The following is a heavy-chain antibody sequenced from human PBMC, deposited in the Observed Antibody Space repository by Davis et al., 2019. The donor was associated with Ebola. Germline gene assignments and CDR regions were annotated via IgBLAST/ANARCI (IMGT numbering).Heavy chain of an antibody. CDR3: ARDYCSSTSCYNNWFDP. J-gene: IGHJ5*02. V-gene: IGHV1-69*13. CDR2: IIPIFGTA. Sequence: SVKVSCKASGGTFSSYAISWVRQAPGQGLEWMGGIIPIFGTANYAQKFQGRVTITADESTSTAYMELSSLRSDDTAVYYCARDYCSSTSCYNNWFDPWGQETLVTVSS. D-gene: IGHD2-2*01. CDR1: GGTFSSYA.